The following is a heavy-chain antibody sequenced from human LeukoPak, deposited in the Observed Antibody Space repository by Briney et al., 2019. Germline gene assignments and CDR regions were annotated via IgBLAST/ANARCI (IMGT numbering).Heavy chain of an antibody. J-gene: IGHJ4*02. V-gene: IGHV1-69*13. CDR3: ARDDFWSGYPPFDY. CDR1: GGTFSSYA. Sequence: GASVKVSCKASGGTFSSYAISWVRQAPGQGLEWMGGIIPIFGTANYAQKFQGRVTITADESTSTAYMELSSLRSEDTAVYYCARDDFWSGYPPFDYWGQGTLVTVSS. D-gene: IGHD3-3*01. CDR2: IIPIFGTA.